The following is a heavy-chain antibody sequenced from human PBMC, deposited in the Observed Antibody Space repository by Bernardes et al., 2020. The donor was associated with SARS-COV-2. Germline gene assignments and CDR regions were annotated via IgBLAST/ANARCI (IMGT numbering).Heavy chain of an antibody. J-gene: IGHJ6*02. Sequence: SETLSLTCAVYGGSFSGYYWSWIRQPPGKGLEWIGEINHSGSTNYNPSLKSRVTISVDTSKNQFSLKLSSVTAADTAVYYCARDALRWYLDVWGQGTTVTVSS. D-gene: IGHD3-16*01. CDR2: INHSGST. V-gene: IGHV4-34*01. CDR3: ARDALRWYLDV. CDR1: GGSFSGYY.